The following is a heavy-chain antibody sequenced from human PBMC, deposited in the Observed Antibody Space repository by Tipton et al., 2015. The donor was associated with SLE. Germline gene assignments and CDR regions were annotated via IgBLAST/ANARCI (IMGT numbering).Heavy chain of an antibody. D-gene: IGHD6-6*01. CDR2: ISGSGGST. J-gene: IGHJ4*02. CDR1: GFTFSNFA. V-gene: IGHV3-23*01. CDR3: AKDEATSITAHRSLDY. Sequence: SLRLSCTVSGFTFSNFAMNWVRQAPGKGLEWVSAISGSGGSTYYADSVKGRFTISRDNSKNTLYMQMNSLRAEDTAVYYCAKDEATSITAHRSLDYWGQGTLVTVSS.